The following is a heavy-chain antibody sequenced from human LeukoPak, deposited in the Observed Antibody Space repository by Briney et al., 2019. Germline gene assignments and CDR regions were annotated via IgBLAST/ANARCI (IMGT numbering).Heavy chain of an antibody. CDR1: QFTFSSSG. D-gene: IGHD5-24*01. Sequence: GGSLRLSCAASQFTFSSSGMHWVRQAPGKGLEWVAFIRYDGSNKYYADSVKGRFTISRDNSKTTLYLQMIGLRVEDTAVYYCAKGHHRDGCDAFDIWGQGTVVTVSS. J-gene: IGHJ3*02. CDR3: AKGHHRDGCDAFDI. CDR2: IRYDGSNK. V-gene: IGHV3-30*02.